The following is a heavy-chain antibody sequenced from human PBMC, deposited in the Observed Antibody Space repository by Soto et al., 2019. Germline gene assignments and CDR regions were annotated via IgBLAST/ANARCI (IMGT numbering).Heavy chain of an antibody. Sequence: VGSLRLSCAASGFTFSSYAMSWVRQAPGKGLEWVSAISGSGGDTHYADSVKGRFTISRDNSKNTLYLQINSLRAEDMAVYYCATDGLVVVPAAFDYWGQGTLVTVSS. CDR3: ATDGLVVVPAAFDY. D-gene: IGHD2-2*01. V-gene: IGHV3-23*01. J-gene: IGHJ4*02. CDR1: GFTFSSYA. CDR2: ISGSGGDT.